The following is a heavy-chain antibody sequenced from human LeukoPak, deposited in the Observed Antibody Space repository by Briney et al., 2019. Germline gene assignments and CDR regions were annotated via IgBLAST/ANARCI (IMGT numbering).Heavy chain of an antibody. J-gene: IGHJ4*02. V-gene: IGHV1-2*02. CDR2: INPNSGGT. D-gene: IGHD3-10*01. CDR3: AREDLWFGELGVDY. Sequence: ASVKVSCKASGYTFTGYYMHWVRHAPGQGLEWMGWINPNSGGTNYARKFQGRVTMTRDTSISTAYMELSRLRSDDTAVYYCAREDLWFGELGVDYWGQGTLVTVSS. CDR1: GYTFTGYY.